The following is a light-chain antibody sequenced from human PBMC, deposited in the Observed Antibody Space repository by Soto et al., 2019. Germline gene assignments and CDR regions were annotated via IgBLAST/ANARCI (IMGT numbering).Light chain of an antibody. CDR1: QSISSY. J-gene: IGKJ4*01. Sequence: DIQITQSPSSLSASVGDRVTITCRASQSISSYLNWYQQKPGKAPKVLISGASSLQSGIPLRFSGSGSGTDFTLTISSLQSEDFASYYCQQSHSTPLTFGGGTKVEIK. CDR3: QQSHSTPLT. V-gene: IGKV1-39*01. CDR2: GAS.